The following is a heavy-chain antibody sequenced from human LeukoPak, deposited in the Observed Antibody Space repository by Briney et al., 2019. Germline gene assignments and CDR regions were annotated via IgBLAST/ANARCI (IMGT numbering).Heavy chain of an antibody. CDR3: ARVGYYDSLAFDI. CDR1: GGSISSYY. Sequence: SETLSLTCTVSGGSISSYYWSWIRQPPGKGLEWIGYIYYSGSTNYSPSLKSRVTISVDTSKNQFSLKLSSVTAAGTAVYYCARVGYYDSLAFDIWGQGTMVTVSS. J-gene: IGHJ3*02. D-gene: IGHD3-22*01. V-gene: IGHV4-59*01. CDR2: IYYSGST.